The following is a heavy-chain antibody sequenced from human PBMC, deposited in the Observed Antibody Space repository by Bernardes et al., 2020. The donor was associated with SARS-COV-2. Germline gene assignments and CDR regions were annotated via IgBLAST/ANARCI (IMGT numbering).Heavy chain of an antibody. CDR1: GYTFPTNY. V-gene: IGHV1-46*01. D-gene: IGHD2-15*01. CDR2: ISPSDGGT. J-gene: IGHJ4*02. CDR3: ARQNIEGYLDY. Sequence: SVQVSCKASGYTFPTNYIQWVRHAPGQGLEWMGIISPSDGGTNYAQKFQGRVTMLRDTSTSTVYMELSSLRSEDTAVYYCARQNIEGYLDYWGQGTLVTVSS.